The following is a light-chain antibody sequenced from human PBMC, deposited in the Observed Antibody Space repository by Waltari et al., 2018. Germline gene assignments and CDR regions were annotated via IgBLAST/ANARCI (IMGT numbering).Light chain of an antibody. V-gene: IGLV2-23*02. CDR2: DVS. CDR1: SSDVGGYNY. J-gene: IGLJ2*01. Sequence: QSALTQPASVSGSPGQSITIPCTGTSSDVGGYNYASWYQQPPGKAPKLMIYDVSKRRSGVPNRFAGSTAGNTASLTISGLQAEDEADYYCCSYAGSSTVVFGGGTKLTVL. CDR3: CSYAGSSTVV.